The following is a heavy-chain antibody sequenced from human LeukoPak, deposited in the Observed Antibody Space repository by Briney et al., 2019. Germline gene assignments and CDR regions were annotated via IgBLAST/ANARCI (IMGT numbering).Heavy chain of an antibody. J-gene: IGHJ5*02. CDR3: ARDEGYCSSTSCLHGGIWFDP. CDR2: IYTSDST. CDR1: GGSISSGSYY. V-gene: IGHV4-61*02. D-gene: IGHD2-2*01. Sequence: SETLSLTCTVSGGSISSGSYYWSWIRQPAGKGLEWIGRIYTSDSTNYNPSLKSRVTISVDTSKNQFSLKLSSVTAADTAVYYCARDEGYCSSTSCLHGGIWFDPWGQGTLVTVSS.